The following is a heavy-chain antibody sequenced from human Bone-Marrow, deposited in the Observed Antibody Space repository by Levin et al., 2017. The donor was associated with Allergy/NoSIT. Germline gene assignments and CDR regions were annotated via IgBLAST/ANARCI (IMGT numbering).Heavy chain of an antibody. CDR3: ARYSTGRYSWFDP. J-gene: IGHJ5*02. CDR2: IYDSGST. V-gene: IGHV4-59*01. Sequence: SQTLSLPCTVSGGSISRYYWSWIRQPPGKGLEWIGYIYDSGSTNYNPSLKSRVTVSVDTSKNQVSLKLTSVIAADTAVYYCARYSTGRYSWFDPWGQGTLVTVSS. CDR1: GGSISRYY. D-gene: IGHD1-26*01.